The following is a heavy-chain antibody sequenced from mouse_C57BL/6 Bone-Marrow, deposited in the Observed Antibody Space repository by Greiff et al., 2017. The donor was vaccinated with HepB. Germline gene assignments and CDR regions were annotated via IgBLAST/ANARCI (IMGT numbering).Heavy chain of an antibody. CDR2: IDPNSGGT. J-gene: IGHJ2*01. CDR1: GYTFTSYW. CDR3: ARWAPTAQAAHFDY. D-gene: IGHD3-2*02. V-gene: IGHV1-72*01. Sequence: QVQLQQPGAELVKPGASVKLSCKASGYTFTSYWMHWVKQRPGRGLEWIGRIDPNSGGTKYNEKFKSKATLTVDKPSSTAYMQLSSLTSEDSAVYDCARWAPTAQAAHFDYWGQGTTLTVSS.